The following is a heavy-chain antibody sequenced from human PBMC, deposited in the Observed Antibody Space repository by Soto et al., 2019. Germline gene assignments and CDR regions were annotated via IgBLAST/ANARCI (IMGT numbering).Heavy chain of an antibody. CDR2: IYTSGST. CDR1: GGSISSYY. Sequence: PWETLSLTCTVSGGSISSYYWSWIRQPAGKGLEWIGRIYTSGSTNYNPSLKSRVTMSVDTSKNQFSLKLSSVTAADTAVYYCARDLGWGSYINWFDPWGQGTLVTVSS. J-gene: IGHJ5*02. CDR3: ARDLGWGSYINWFDP. V-gene: IGHV4-4*07. D-gene: IGHD1-26*01.